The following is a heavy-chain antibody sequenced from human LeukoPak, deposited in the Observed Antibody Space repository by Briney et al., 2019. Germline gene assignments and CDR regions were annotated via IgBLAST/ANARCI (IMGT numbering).Heavy chain of an antibody. CDR3: ARGLEMATIPH. V-gene: IGHV1-46*01. J-gene: IGHJ4*02. Sequence: ASVKVSCKASGYTFTSYGISWVRQAPGQGLEWMGIINPSGGSTSYAQKFQGRVTMTRDTSTSTVYMELSSLRSEDTAVYYCARGLEMATIPHWGQGTLVTVSS. CDR2: INPSGGST. D-gene: IGHD5-24*01. CDR1: GYTFTSYG.